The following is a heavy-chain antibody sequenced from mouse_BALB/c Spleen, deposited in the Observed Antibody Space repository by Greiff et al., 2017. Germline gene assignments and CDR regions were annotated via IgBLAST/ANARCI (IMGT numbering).Heavy chain of an antibody. J-gene: IGHJ2*01. CDR2: IRNKANGYTT. CDR3: ARDDYDGYYFDY. D-gene: IGHD2-4*01. V-gene: IGHV7-3*02. CDR1: GFTFTDYY. Sequence: EVMLVESGGGLVQPGGSLRLSCATSGFTFTDYYMSWVRQPPGKALEWLGFIRNKANGYTTEYSASVKGRFTISRDNSQSILYLQMNTLRAEDSATYYCARDDYDGYYFDYWGQGTTLTVSS.